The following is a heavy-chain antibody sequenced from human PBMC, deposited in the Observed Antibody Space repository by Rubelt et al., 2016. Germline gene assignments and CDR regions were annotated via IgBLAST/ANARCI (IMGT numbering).Heavy chain of an antibody. CDR2: ISGSGGST. CDR1: GFTFSSYA. D-gene: IGHD2-21*01. CDR3: AKGGWRGLEELDY. J-gene: IGHJ4*02. V-gene: IGHV3-23*01. Sequence: EVQLLESGGGLVQPGGSLRLSCAASGFTFSSYAMSWVRQAPGKGLEWVSAISGSGGSTYYADSVKGRFPISRDNSKNTLYLQMNSLRAEDTAVYYCAKGGWRGLEELDYWGQGTLVTVSS.